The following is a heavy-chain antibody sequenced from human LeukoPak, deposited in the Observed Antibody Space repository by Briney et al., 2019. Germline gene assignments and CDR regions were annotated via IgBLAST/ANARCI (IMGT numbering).Heavy chain of an antibody. J-gene: IGHJ4*02. V-gene: IGHV5-51*01. CDR3: ARRGHYYGSGSYFPFDY. CDR2: IYPGDSDT. CDR1: GYSFTSYW. Sequence: GESLKISCKGSGYSFTSYWIGWVRQMPGKGLEWMGIIYPGDSDTRYSPSFQGQVTISADKSISTAYLQWSSLKASDTAMYYCARRGHYYGSGSYFPFDYWGQGTLVTVSS. D-gene: IGHD3-10*01.